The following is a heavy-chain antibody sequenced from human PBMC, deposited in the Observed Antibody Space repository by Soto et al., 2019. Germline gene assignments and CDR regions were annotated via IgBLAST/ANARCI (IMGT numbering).Heavy chain of an antibody. J-gene: IGHJ6*02. CDR1: GGSISSYY. CDR2: IYYSGST. V-gene: IGHV4-59*01. CDR3: ARVFRVRGDGMDV. Sequence: QVQLQESGPGLVKPSETLSLTCTVSGGSISSYYWSWIRQPPGKGLEWIGYIYYSGSTNYNPSLNSRVTMSVDTSKNQFPPKLSSVTAAATAVYYCARVFRVRGDGMDVWGQGTTVTVSS. D-gene: IGHD3-10*01.